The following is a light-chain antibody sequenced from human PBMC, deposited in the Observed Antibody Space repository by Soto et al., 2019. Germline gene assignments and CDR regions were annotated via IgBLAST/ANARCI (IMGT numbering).Light chain of an antibody. CDR3: QQYNNWPPT. CDR1: QSVRSN. Sequence: EIVMTQSPATLAVSLCERATLSFRASQSVRSNLAWYQQKPGQAPRLLIYDASTRAPGIPARFSGSGSGTELTLTISSLQSDDFAVYHCQQYNNWPPTFGHGTRL. V-gene: IGKV3-15*01. CDR2: DAS. J-gene: IGKJ5*01.